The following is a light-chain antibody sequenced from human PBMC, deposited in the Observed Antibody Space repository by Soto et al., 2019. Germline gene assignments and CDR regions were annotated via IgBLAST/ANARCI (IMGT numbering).Light chain of an antibody. J-gene: IGKJ4*01. CDR1: QSVSSSY. CDR3: QQYGSSPLT. V-gene: IGKV3-20*01. Sequence: EIVLTQSPGTLSLSPGERATLSCRASQSVSSSYLAWYQQKPGQAPRLLTDGASSRATGIPDRFSGSGSGTDFTITISRLEPEDFAVYYCQQYGSSPLTFGGGTKVEIK. CDR2: GAS.